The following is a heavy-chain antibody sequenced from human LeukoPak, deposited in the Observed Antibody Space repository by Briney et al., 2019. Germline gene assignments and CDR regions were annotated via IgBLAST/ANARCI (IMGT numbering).Heavy chain of an antibody. V-gene: IGHV3-30*03. J-gene: IGHJ4*02. CDR2: ISFDGSKT. CDR1: GFTFSNYG. CDR3: ARGEGVYSVK. D-gene: IGHD6-13*01. Sequence: GGSLRLSCTASGFTFSNYGMHWVRQAPGKGLECVAVISFDGSKTYYLDSVKGRLTISRDDSKNTVYLQMSSLRPEDTAVYYCARGEGVYSVKWGQGTLVTVSS.